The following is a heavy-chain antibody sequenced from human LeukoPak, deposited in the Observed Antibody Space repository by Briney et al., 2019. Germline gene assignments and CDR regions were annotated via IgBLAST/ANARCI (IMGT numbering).Heavy chain of an antibody. V-gene: IGHV5-51*01. CDR1: GSIFTSYW. Sequence: GGPLNTSGQRPGSIFTSYWIGGARKLPGKGLEGSGIFYPGDSDTTNSPSFQVQVRISADKSSSTAYLQWSSLKASDTAMYYCARLGSGYYDSSGYYFGYWGQGTLVTVSS. CDR2: FYPGDSDT. J-gene: IGHJ4*02. CDR3: ARLGSGYYDSSGYYFGY. D-gene: IGHD3-22*01.